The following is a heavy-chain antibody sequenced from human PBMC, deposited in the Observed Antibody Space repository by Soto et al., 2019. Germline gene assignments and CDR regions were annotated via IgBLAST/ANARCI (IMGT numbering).Heavy chain of an antibody. CDR1: GGAISGYY. CDR3: ASGSGWNQN. Sequence: SETLSLTCTVSGGAISGYYWSWIRQPAGKGLEWIGRINTSGSTNYNPSLKIRVTMSVDASKIQFSLQLISVTAADTAVYCCASGSGWNQNWGQGALVTVSS. V-gene: IGHV4-4*07. D-gene: IGHD6-19*01. CDR2: INTSGST. J-gene: IGHJ4*01.